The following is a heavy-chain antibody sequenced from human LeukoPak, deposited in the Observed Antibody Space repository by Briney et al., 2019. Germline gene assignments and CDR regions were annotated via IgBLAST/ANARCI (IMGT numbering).Heavy chain of an antibody. Sequence: GGSLRLSCAASGFAFSSYAMSRVRQAPGKGLEWVSAISGSGGSTYYADSVKGRFTISRDNSKNTLYLQMNSLRAEDTAVYYCESAAAGTGDFDYWGQGTLVTVSS. V-gene: IGHV3-23*01. CDR2: ISGSGGST. CDR3: ESAAAGTGDFDY. CDR1: GFAFSSYA. D-gene: IGHD6-13*01. J-gene: IGHJ4*02.